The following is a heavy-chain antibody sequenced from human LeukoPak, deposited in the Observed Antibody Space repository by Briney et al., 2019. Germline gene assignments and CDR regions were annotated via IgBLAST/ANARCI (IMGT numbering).Heavy chain of an antibody. CDR2: IIPIFGTA. Sequence: GASVKVSCKTSRGTFNNYAISWVRQAPGQGLEWMGGIIPIFGTASYAQKFQGRVTITADESTSTAYMELSSLRSEDTAMYYCARDSSGSYYNYYYMDVWGKGTTVTVSS. D-gene: IGHD1-26*01. CDR1: RGTFNNYA. CDR3: ARDSSGSYYNYYYMDV. V-gene: IGHV1-69*13. J-gene: IGHJ6*03.